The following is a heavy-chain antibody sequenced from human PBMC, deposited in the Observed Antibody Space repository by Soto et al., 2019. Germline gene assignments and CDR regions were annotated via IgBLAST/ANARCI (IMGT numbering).Heavy chain of an antibody. CDR2: ISYDGSNK. V-gene: IGHV3-30-3*01. CDR1: GFTFSSYA. Sequence: QVQLVESGGGVVQPGRSLRLSCAASGFTFSSYAMHWVRQAPGKGLEWVAVISYDGSNKYYADSVKGRFTISRDNSKNTLYLQMNSLRAEDTAVYYCASDRGVPATTPRFMDYWGQGTLVTVSS. J-gene: IGHJ4*02. D-gene: IGHD2-2*01. CDR3: ASDRGVPATTPRFMDY.